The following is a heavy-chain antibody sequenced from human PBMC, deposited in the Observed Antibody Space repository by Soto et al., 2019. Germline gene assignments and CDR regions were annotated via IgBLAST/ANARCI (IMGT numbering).Heavy chain of an antibody. Sequence: SETLSLTCTVSGCSISSGGYYCSWIRQHPGKSLKRIGYIYYSGSTYYNPSLKSRVTISVDTSKNQFSLKLSSVTAADTAVYYCARGTEITISAGHYYYYGMDVWGQGTTVT. J-gene: IGHJ6*02. V-gene: IGHV4-31*03. CDR3: ARGTEITISAGHYYYYGMDV. D-gene: IGHD3-9*01. CDR1: GCSISSGGYY. CDR2: IYYSGST.